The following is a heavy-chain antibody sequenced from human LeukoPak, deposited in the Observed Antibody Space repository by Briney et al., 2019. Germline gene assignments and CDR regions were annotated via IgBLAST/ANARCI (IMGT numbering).Heavy chain of an antibody. CDR2: IYYSGST. CDR3: AKYTGATT. D-gene: IGHD1-14*01. V-gene: IGHV4-39*01. CDR1: GGSISSSSYY. J-gene: IGHJ5*02. Sequence: SETLSLTCTVSGGSISSSSYYWGWIRQPPGKGLEWIGSIYYSGSTYYNPSLKSRVTISVDTSKNQFSLKLYSVTATDTSIYYCAKYTGATTWGQGTLVTVSS.